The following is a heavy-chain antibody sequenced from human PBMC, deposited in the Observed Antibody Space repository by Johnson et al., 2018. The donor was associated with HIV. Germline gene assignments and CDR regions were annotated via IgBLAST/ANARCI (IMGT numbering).Heavy chain of an antibody. J-gene: IGHJ3*02. CDR3: ARDERDDYDSHAFDI. CDR2: IREYGSDK. D-gene: IGHD3-22*01. V-gene: IGHV3-7*01. CDR1: GFIFSSYW. Sequence: VQLVESGGGLVQPGGSLRLSCAASGFIFSSYWMTWVRQAPGKGLEWLANIREYGSDKYYAGSVKGRFTISRDNAKNTLYLQMNSLRAEDTAVYYCARDERDDYDSHAFDIWGQGTMVTVSS.